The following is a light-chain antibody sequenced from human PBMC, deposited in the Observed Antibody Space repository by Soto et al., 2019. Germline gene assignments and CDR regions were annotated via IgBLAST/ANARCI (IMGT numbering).Light chain of an antibody. CDR3: SSFVAGNNYWV. CDR1: SNDVGGYDY. J-gene: IGLJ3*02. V-gene: IGLV2-8*01. Sequence: QSALTQPASVSGSPGQSITISCTGTSNDVGGYDYVSWFQQHPGKAPKLIIYEVTKRPSGVPDRFSASKSGNTASLTVSGLQAEDEADYYCSSFVAGNNYWVFGGGTKLTVL. CDR2: EVT.